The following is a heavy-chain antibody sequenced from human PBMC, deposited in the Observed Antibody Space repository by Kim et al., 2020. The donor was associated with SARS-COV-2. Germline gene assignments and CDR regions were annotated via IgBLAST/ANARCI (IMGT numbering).Heavy chain of an antibody. Sequence: TNYNPSLKSRVTKSVDTSKNQFSLKLSSVTAADTAVYYCARDQAYGMDVWGQGTTVTVSS. J-gene: IGHJ6*02. V-gene: IGHV4-4*07. CDR2: T. CDR3: ARDQAYGMDV.